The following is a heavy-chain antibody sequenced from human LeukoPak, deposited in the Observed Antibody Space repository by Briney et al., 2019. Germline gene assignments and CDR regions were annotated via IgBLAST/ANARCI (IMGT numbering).Heavy chain of an antibody. CDR2: IKQDGSEK. V-gene: IGHV3-7*01. Sequence: GGSLRLSCVASGFTFSSYWMSWVRQAPGKGPEWVGNIKQDGSEKNYVDSVKGRFTISRDNAKNSLYLQMNSLRAEDSAVYYCARGGSYYDTTTYAYYFDYWGPGTLVTVSS. CDR3: ARGGSYYDTTTYAYYFDY. J-gene: IGHJ4*02. D-gene: IGHD3-16*01. CDR1: GFTFSSYW.